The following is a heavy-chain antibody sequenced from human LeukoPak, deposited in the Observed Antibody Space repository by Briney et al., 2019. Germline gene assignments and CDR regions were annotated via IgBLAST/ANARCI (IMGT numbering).Heavy chain of an antibody. J-gene: IGHJ4*02. CDR3: ARTRIYSSGWCFDY. V-gene: IGHV4-4*07. CDR2: IYTSGSA. CDR1: GDSISSYY. Sequence: PSETLSLTCTVSGDSISSYYWSWIRQPAGKGLQWIGRIYTSGSANYNPSLKSRVTMSVDTSKNQFSLKLSSATAADTAVYYCARTRIYSSGWCFDYWGQGTLVTVSS. D-gene: IGHD6-19*01.